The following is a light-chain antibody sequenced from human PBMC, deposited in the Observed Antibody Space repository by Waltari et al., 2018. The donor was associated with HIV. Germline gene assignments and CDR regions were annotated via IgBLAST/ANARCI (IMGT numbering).Light chain of an antibody. Sequence: QSALTQPPSASGSPGQSVTLSCTGTNRDIGTYAYVTWYQQHPGKAPKPVISKVTKRPSGVSDRFSGSKSGNTAFLTVSGLQAEDEADYYCSSFANRDGFYVLFGGGTRLTVL. V-gene: IGLV2-8*01. CDR3: SSFANRDGFYVL. CDR1: NRDIGTYAY. CDR2: KVT. J-gene: IGLJ2*01.